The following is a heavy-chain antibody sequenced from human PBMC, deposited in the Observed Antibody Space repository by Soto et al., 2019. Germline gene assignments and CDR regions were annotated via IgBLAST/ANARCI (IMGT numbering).Heavy chain of an antibody. Sequence: EVQLVESGGALVQPGGSLRLSCVASGFRFSAYWMHWVSQAPGKGLVWVSRVKTAGRIITYADSVKGRFTISRDSAKTTLYLQMNTLGAEDAAVYYCARVRQGAWYLDLWGRGTLVTVSS. V-gene: IGHV3-74*01. CDR1: GFRFSAYW. D-gene: IGHD3-16*01. CDR2: VKTAGRII. J-gene: IGHJ2*01. CDR3: ARVRQGAWYLDL.